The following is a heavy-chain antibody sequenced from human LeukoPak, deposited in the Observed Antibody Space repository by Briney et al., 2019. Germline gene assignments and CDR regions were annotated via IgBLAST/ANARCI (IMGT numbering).Heavy chain of an antibody. CDR3: AKEKGAWY. V-gene: IGHV3-23*01. CDR2: ISGSGDRT. Sequence: GGSLRLSCAASGFTFSSSAMNWVRQAPGKGLEWVSTISGSGDRTYYADSVRGRFTISRDNSKNTLFLQMNSLRAEDTAVYYCAKEKGAWYWGQGTLVTVSS. J-gene: IGHJ4*02. CDR1: GFTFSSSA. D-gene: IGHD1-26*01.